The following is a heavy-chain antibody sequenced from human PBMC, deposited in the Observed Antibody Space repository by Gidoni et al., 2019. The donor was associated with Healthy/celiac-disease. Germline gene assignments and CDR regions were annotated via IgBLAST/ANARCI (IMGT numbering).Heavy chain of an antibody. D-gene: IGHD3-22*01. CDR2: IYHSGGT. V-gene: IGHV4-38-2*02. J-gene: IGHJ4*02. Sequence: VQLQESGPGLVKPSEPLSLTCAVSGYSISSGYYWGWIRQPPGKGLEWVGRIYHSGGTYYNPSLKSRVTITVDTSKNKFSLKLSSMTAADTAVYYCAGDWDYDSRPVSYFDYWGQGTLVTVSS. CDR1: GYSISSGYY. CDR3: AGDWDYDSRPVSYFDY.